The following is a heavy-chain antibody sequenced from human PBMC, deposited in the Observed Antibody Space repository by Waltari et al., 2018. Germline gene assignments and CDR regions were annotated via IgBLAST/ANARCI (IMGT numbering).Heavy chain of an antibody. CDR3: ARRGPVPAATWRLNWFDP. CDR2: IYYSGGT. V-gene: IGHV4-39*01. Sequence: QLQLQESGPGLVKPSETLSLTCTVSGGSISSSSYYWGWIRQPPGKGLEWIGSIYYSGGTYDHPSLKSRVNISVDTSKNQFSLKLSSVTAADTAVYYCARRGPVPAATWRLNWFDPWGQGTLVTVSS. CDR1: GGSISSSSYY. D-gene: IGHD2-2*01. J-gene: IGHJ5*02.